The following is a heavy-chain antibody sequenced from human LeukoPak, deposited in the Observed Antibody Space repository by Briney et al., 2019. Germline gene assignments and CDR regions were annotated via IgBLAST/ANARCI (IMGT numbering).Heavy chain of an antibody. CDR1: GGSFSGYY. J-gene: IGHJ6*03. V-gene: IGHV4-34*01. CDR3: ARRSIAARWGYYYYYMDV. D-gene: IGHD6-6*01. CDR2: INHSGST. Sequence: SETLSLTCAVYGGSFSGYYWSWIRQPPGKGLEWIGEINHSGSTNYNPSLKSRVTISVDKSKNQFSPKLSSVTAADTAVYYCARRSIAARWGYYYYYMDVWGKGTTVTVSS.